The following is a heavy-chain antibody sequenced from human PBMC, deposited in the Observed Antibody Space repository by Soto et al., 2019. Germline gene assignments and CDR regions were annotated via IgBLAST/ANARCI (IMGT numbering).Heavy chain of an antibody. CDR1: GYTFTSYG. V-gene: IGHV1-18*04. D-gene: IGHD6-13*01. J-gene: IGHJ6*02. CDR3: ARAIDIAAQYYYYYYGMDV. Sequence: QVQLVQSGAEVKKPGASVKVSCKASGYTFTSYGISWVRQAPGQGLEWMGWISAYNGNTNYAQKLQGRVTMTTDTSTSTAYMELRSLRSDDTAVYYCARAIDIAAQYYYYYYGMDVWGQGTTVTVSS. CDR2: ISAYNGNT.